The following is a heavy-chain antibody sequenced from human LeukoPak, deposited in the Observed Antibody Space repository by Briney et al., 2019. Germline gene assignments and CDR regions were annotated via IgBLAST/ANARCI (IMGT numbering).Heavy chain of an antibody. CDR2: IHTNGYA. Sequence: PSETQSLTCTVSGDSIIRSGYYWAWIRQPPGKGLEWIGNIHTNGYADYNPSLKSRVSISMDASKSQFSLSLISVTAADTAVYFCARWIHGPAGTEDYFDDWGQGTLVTVSS. J-gene: IGHJ4*02. V-gene: IGHV4-39*07. CDR3: ARWIHGPAGTEDYFDD. D-gene: IGHD1-1*01. CDR1: GDSIIRSGYY.